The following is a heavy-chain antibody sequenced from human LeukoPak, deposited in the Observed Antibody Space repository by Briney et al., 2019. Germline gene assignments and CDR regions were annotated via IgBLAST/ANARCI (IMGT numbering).Heavy chain of an antibody. Sequence: SLRLSRTACVFSYGDNAMTWVRQPRGRGLEGVGVIRTKAYGATTEYAASVKGRLTISRDDSTSIAYLQMNNLKTEDTAVYYCTRDCSGSVVPWGQGTLVTVSS. V-gene: IGHV3-49*04. D-gene: IGHD2-15*01. CDR1: VFSYGDNA. J-gene: IGHJ5*02. CDR2: IRTKAYGATT. CDR3: TRDCSGSVVP.